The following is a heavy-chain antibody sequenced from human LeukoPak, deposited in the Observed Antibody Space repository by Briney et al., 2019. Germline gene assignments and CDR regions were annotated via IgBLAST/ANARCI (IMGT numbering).Heavy chain of an antibody. D-gene: IGHD2-15*01. CDR2: IIPIFGTA. CDR3: ARAPGYCSGGSCLNY. J-gene: IGHJ4*02. V-gene: IGHV1-69*05. CDR1: GGTFSSYA. Sequence: SVKVSCKASGGTFSSYAISWVRQAPGQGLEWMGRIIPIFGTANYAQKFQGRVTITTDESTSTAYMELSSLRSEDTAVYYCARAPGYCSGGSCLNYWGQGTLVTVSS.